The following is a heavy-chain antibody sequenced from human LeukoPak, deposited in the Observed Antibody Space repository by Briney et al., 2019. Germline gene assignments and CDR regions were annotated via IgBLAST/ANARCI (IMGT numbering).Heavy chain of an antibody. CDR2: IYYSGST. CDR3: ARGKREGGYYTFFADY. CDR1: GGSISSGDYY. V-gene: IGHV4-30-4*01. J-gene: IGHJ4*02. D-gene: IGHD3-22*01. Sequence: SETLSLTCTVSGGSISSGDYYWSWIRQPPGKGLEWIGYIYYSGSTYYNPSLKSRVTISVDTSKNQFSLKLSSVTAADTAVYYCARGKREGGYYTFFADYWGQGTLVTVSS.